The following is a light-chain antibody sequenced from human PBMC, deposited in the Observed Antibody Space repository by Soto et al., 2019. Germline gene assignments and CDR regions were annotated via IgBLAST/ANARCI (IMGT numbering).Light chain of an antibody. Sequence: QSVLTQPPSASGSPGQSVTISCTGTSSDVGGYNYVSWYQPHPGKAPKLMIYEVSKRPSRVPDRFSGSKSGNTASLTVSGLQAEDEADYYCSSSAGSNNLIFGGGTKLTVL. CDR2: EVS. CDR1: SSDVGGYNY. J-gene: IGLJ2*01. V-gene: IGLV2-8*01. CDR3: SSSAGSNNLI.